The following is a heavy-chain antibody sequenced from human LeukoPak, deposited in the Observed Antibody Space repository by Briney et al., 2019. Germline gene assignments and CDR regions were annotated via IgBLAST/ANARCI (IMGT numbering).Heavy chain of an antibody. CDR2: INPSGGST. J-gene: IGHJ3*02. CDR1: GYTFTSYY. CDR3: ARDSAKEDYDSSGYHDDAFDI. V-gene: IGHV1-46*01. Sequence: ASVKVSCKASGYTFTSYYMHWVRQAPGQGLEWMGIINPSGGSTSYALKFQGRVTMTRDTSTSTVYMELSSLRSEDTAVYYCARDSAKEDYDSSGYHDDAFDIWGQGTMVTVSS. D-gene: IGHD3-22*01.